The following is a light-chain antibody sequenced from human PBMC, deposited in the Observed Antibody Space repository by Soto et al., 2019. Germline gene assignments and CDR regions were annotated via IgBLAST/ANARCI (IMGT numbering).Light chain of an antibody. J-gene: IGKJ1*01. CDR3: QQYHSYWT. CDR2: DAS. Sequence: DIQLTHSPSTLSASVEDRVTITCRSSQSLNNRLAWYQQKPGKAPKLLIYDASTLESGVPSRFRVSVSGTEFTLTISSLQPDDFATYYCQQYHSYWTFGHGTKVDMK. V-gene: IGKV1-5*01. CDR1: QSLNNR.